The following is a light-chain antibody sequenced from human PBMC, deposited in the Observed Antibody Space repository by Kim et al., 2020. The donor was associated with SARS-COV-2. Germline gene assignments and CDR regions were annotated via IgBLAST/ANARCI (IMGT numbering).Light chain of an antibody. CDR1: GSDVGGYNY. CDR3: SSFRSSGYV. CDR2: DVS. Sequence: QSALTQPASVSGSPGQSITISCTGTGSDVGGYNYVSWYQQHPGKAPKLIIYDVSKRPAGVSNRFSGSKSGNTASLTISGLQAEDEADYYCSSFRSSGYVFGTGTKVTVL. J-gene: IGLJ1*01. V-gene: IGLV2-14*03.